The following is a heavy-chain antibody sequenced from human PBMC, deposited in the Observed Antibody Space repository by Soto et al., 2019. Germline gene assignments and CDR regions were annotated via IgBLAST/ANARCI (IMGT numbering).Heavy chain of an antibody. V-gene: IGHV1-69*13. CDR3: ARVGEGYSSSWSHRPGGAYYYYGMDV. CDR1: GGTFSSYA. Sequence: GASVKVSCKASGGTFSSYAISWVRQAPGQGLEWMGGIIPIFGTANYAQKFQGRVTITADESTSTAYMELSSLRSEDTAVYYCARVGEGYSSSWSHRPGGAYYYYGMDVWGQGTTVTVSS. CDR2: IIPIFGTA. D-gene: IGHD6-13*01. J-gene: IGHJ6*02.